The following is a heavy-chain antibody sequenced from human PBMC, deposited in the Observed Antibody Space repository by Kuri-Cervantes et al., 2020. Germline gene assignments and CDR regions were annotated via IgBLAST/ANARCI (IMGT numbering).Heavy chain of an antibody. J-gene: IGHJ4*02. CDR1: GYSFTNYW. Sequence: GESLKISCKGSGYSFTNYWIAWVRQMPGKGLEWMAIIYPADSDTRYSPSFQGQVTISADKSISTAYLQWSSLKASDTAMYYCARHGGVYDDPFDYWGQGTLVTVSS. D-gene: IGHD5/OR15-5a*01. CDR3: ARHGGVYDDPFDY. CDR2: IYPADSDT. V-gene: IGHV5-51*01.